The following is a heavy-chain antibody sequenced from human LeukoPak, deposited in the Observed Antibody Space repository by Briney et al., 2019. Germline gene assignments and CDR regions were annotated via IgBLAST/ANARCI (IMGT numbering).Heavy chain of an antibody. CDR3: ARGSGHYLGNY. V-gene: IGHV3-53*01. J-gene: IGHJ4*02. D-gene: IGHD3-22*01. CDR2: IYGGGST. Sequence: PGGSLRLSCAASGFTVSSIHMSWVRQAPGKGLEGVSVIYGGGSTYYADSVKGRFTISRDNSKNTLYLQMNSLRAEDTAVYYCARGSGHYLGNYWGQGTLVTVSS. CDR1: GFTVSSIH.